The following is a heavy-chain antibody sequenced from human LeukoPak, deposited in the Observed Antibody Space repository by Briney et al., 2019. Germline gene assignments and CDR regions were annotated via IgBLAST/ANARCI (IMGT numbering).Heavy chain of an antibody. CDR3: TRSSGYYYGWFDP. CDR2: INHSGST. V-gene: IGHV4-34*01. D-gene: IGHD3-22*01. Sequence: SETLSLTCAVYGGSFSGYYWSWIRQPPGKGLEWIGEINHSGSTNYNPSLKGRVTISVDTSKSQFSLKLSSVTAADTAVYYCTRSSGYYYGWFDPWGQGTLVTVSS. CDR1: GGSFSGYY. J-gene: IGHJ5*02.